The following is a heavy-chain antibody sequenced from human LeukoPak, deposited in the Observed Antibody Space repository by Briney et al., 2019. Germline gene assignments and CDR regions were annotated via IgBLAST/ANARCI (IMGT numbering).Heavy chain of an antibody. CDR3: AKGGGVVTTADY. Sequence: PGGSLRLSCAASGFTFSTCAMSWVRQAPGKGLEWVSAIGASTYYADSVKGRFTISRDNSKNTLYLQMNSLRAEDTAVYYCAKGGGVVTTADYWGQGTLVTVSS. CDR1: GFTFSTCA. V-gene: IGHV3-23*01. D-gene: IGHD4-11*01. J-gene: IGHJ4*02. CDR2: IGAST.